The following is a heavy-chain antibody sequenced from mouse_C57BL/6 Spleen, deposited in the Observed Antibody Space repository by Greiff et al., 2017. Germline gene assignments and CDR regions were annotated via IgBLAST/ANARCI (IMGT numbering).Heavy chain of an antibody. CDR3: ARSRYYDYDEDYYAMDY. CDR2: IFPGSGST. V-gene: IGHV1-75*01. D-gene: IGHD2-4*01. Sequence: QVQLQQSGPELVKPGASVKISCKASGYTFTDYYINWVKQRPGQGLEWIGWIFPGSGSTYYNEKFKGKATLTVDKSSSTAYMLLSSLTSEDSAVYFCARSRYYDYDEDYYAMDYWGQGTSVTVSS. CDR1: GYTFTDYY. J-gene: IGHJ4*01.